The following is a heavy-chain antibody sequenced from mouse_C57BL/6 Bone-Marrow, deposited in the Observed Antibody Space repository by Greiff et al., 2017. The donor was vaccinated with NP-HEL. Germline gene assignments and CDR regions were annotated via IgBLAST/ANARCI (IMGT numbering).Heavy chain of an antibody. Sequence: VQLQQSGGGLVKPGGSLKLSCAASGFTFSDYGMHWVRQAPEKGLEWVAYISSGSSTIYYADTVKGRFTISRDNAKNTLFLQMTSLRSEDTAMYYCARGGYYVRYAMDYWGQGTSVTVSS. CDR2: ISSGSSTI. CDR3: ARGGYYVRYAMDY. D-gene: IGHD2-3*01. CDR1: GFTFSDYG. J-gene: IGHJ4*01. V-gene: IGHV5-17*01.